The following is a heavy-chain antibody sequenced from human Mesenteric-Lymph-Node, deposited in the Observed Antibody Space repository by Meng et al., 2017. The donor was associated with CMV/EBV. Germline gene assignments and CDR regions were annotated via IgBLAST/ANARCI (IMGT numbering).Heavy chain of an antibody. CDR1: GFTFDDFT. Sequence: SLKISCAASGFTFDDFTMHWVRQAPGKGLEWVSGISWNSDNIGYADSVKGRFTISRDNAKNFLYLQMNSLRAEDMALYYCAKGTRWTWGSLDVWGQGTTVTVSS. V-gene: IGHV3-9*03. CDR2: ISWNSDNI. J-gene: IGHJ6*02. CDR3: AKGTRWTWGSLDV. D-gene: IGHD7-27*01.